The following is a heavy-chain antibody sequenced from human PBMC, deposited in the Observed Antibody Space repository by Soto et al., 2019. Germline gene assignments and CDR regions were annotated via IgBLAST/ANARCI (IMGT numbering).Heavy chain of an antibody. Sequence: TSETLSLTCTVSGGSISSYYWNWIRQPPGKGLEWIGYIYYSGSTNYNPSLKSRVTISVDTSKNQFSLKLSSVTAADTAVYYCARLKMTGTLDAFDIWGQGTMVTVSS. CDR3: ARLKMTGTLDAFDI. CDR2: IYYSGST. D-gene: IGHD1-7*01. V-gene: IGHV4-59*08. J-gene: IGHJ3*02. CDR1: GGSISSYY.